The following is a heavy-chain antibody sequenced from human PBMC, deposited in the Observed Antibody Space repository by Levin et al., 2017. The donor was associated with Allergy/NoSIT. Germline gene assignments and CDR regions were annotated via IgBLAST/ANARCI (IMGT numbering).Heavy chain of an antibody. Sequence: ASETLSLTCSVSGGSIRNSNFYWAWVRQPPGKGLEWIGSIYYAGSTYYNPSLKSRVTISLDTSKNQFSLKVISVTAADTAVYYCAGQWYSSGWEIDSWGQGALVTVSS. CDR1: GGSIRNSNFY. CDR3: AGQWYSSGWEIDS. J-gene: IGHJ4*02. D-gene: IGHD6-19*01. CDR2: IYYAGST. V-gene: IGHV4-39*07.